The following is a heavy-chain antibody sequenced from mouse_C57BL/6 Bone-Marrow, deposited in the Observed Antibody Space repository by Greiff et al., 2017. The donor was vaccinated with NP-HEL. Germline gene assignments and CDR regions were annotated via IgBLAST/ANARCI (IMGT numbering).Heavy chain of an antibody. CDR3: ARGGYGYGGFAY. D-gene: IGHD2-2*01. V-gene: IGHV1-18*01. CDR2: INPNNGGT. J-gene: IGHJ3*01. CDR1: GYTITDYN. Sequence: EVKLMESGPELVKPGASVKIPCKASGYTITDYNMDWVKQSHGKSLEWIGDINPNNGGTIYNQKFKGKATLTVDQASSTAYMELRSLTSEDTAVYYCARGGYGYGGFAYWGQGTLVTVSA.